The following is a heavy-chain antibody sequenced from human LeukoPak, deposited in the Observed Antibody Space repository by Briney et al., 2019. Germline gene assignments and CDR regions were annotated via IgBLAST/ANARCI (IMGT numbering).Heavy chain of an antibody. J-gene: IGHJ4*02. D-gene: IGHD3-22*01. Sequence: GRSLRLSCAASGFTFDDYAMHWVRQAPGKGLEWVSGISWNSGSIGYADSVKGRSTISRDNAKNSLYLQMNSLRAEDTALYYCAKDRYSSGYYYLDYWGQGTLVTVSS. V-gene: IGHV3-9*01. CDR3: AKDRYSSGYYYLDY. CDR1: GFTFDDYA. CDR2: ISWNSGSI.